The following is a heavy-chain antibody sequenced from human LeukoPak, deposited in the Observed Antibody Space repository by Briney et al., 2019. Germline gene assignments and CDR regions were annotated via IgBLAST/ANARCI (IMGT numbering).Heavy chain of an antibody. V-gene: IGHV3-11*03. CDR2: ISSSRSFT. J-gene: IGHJ4*02. CDR3: ARLRGYSYGLDY. Sequence: GGSLRLSCAASGYSFSDHYMSWIRQAPGKGLEWVSYISSSRSFTNYADSVKGRFTISRDTAKNSLYLQMNSLRAEDTAVYYCARLRGYSYGLDYWGQGILVTVSS. D-gene: IGHD5-18*01. CDR1: GYSFSDHY.